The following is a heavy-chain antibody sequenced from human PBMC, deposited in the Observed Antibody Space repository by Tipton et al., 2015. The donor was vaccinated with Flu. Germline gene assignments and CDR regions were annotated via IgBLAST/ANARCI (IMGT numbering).Heavy chain of an antibody. V-gene: IGHV1-18*01. CDR1: GYTFGKFG. Sequence: QSGPEVKKPGASVKVSCKASGYTFGKFGINWVRQAPGQRLEWMGWISSDSGDTKYAQNLQGRVTMTTDTSTATAYMELRSLTSDDTAVYFCVRDPLSGTYPNYWGQGTLVTVSS. J-gene: IGHJ4*02. CDR3: VRDPLSGTYPNY. CDR2: ISSDSGDT. D-gene: IGHD1-26*01.